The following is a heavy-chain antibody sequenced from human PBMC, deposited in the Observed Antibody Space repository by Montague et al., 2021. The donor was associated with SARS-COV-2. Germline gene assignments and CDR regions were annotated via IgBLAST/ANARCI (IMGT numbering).Heavy chain of an antibody. CDR3: VRDPAPSGSGTFYDY. Sequence: SETLSLTCTVSGDSVSHDFWTWIRQPPGKGLEWIGYVYYSRSSSYNLSLRGRVSIAVDTSKNQFSLRLSTVTAADTAIYYCVRDPAPSGSGTFYDYWGQGTLVAVAS. J-gene: IGHJ4*02. CDR2: VYYSRSS. CDR1: GDSVSHDF. V-gene: IGHV4-59*02. D-gene: IGHD1-26*01.